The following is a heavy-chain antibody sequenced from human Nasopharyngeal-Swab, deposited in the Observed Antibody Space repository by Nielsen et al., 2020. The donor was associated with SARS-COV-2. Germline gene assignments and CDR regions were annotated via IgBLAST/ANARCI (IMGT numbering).Heavy chain of an antibody. CDR2: IRYDGSNK. V-gene: IGHV3-30*02. J-gene: IGHJ2*01. Sequence: GGSLRLSCAASGFTFSNYGMHWVRQAPGKGLEWVAFIRYDGSNKYYADSVKGRFTISRDNSKNTLYLQLNSLRPEDTAVYYCAKGAGRNDFWSGYHYWYFDLWGRGTLVTVSS. D-gene: IGHD3-3*01. CDR1: GFTFSNYG. CDR3: AKGAGRNDFWSGYHYWYFDL.